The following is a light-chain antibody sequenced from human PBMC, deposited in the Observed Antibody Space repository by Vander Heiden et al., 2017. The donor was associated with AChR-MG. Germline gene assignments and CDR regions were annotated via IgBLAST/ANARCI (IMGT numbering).Light chain of an antibody. V-gene: IGKV3-15*01. J-gene: IGKJ1*01. CDR3: QQYNNWPPWT. Sequence: EIVMTQSPATLSVSPGERATLSCRASQSVSSNLAWYQQQPGQAPRLLIYGASTRATGSPARFSGSGSGTELTLTISSLQSEDFAVYYCQQYNNWPPWTFGQGTKVEIK. CDR2: GAS. CDR1: QSVSSN.